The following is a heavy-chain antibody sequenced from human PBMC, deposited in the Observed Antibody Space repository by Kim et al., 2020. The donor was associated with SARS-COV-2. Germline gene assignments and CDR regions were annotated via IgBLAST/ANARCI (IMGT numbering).Heavy chain of an antibody. CDR2: ISGSGGST. CDR3: AKAHLIYYYYYGMDV. V-gene: IGHV3-23*01. J-gene: IGHJ6*02. Sequence: GGSLRLSCAASGFTFSSYAMSWVRQAPGKGLEWVSAISGSGGSTYYADSVKGRFTISRDNSKNTLYLQMNSLRAEDTAVYYCAKAHLIYYYYYGMDVWGQGTTVTVSS. CDR1: GFTFSSYA.